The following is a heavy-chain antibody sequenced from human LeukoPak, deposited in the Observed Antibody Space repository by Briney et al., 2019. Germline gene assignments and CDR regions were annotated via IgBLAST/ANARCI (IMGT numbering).Heavy chain of an antibody. D-gene: IGHD2-15*01. V-gene: IGHV4-59*01. J-gene: IGHJ4*02. CDR2: IYYGGST. CDR3: AREGGEGNFDY. CDR1: GDSISSYY. Sequence: SETLSLTCTVSGDSISSYYWSWIRQPPGKGLEWIGYIYYGGSTKYNPSLNSRVTISVDTSNNQFSLRLNSVTAADTAVYYCAREGGEGNFDYWGQGTLVTVSS.